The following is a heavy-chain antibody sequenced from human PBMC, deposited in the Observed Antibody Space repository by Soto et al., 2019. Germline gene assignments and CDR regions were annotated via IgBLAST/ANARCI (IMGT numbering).Heavy chain of an antibody. CDR1: GGSFSGYY. V-gene: IGHV4-34*01. D-gene: IGHD5-18*01. CDR3: ARLAMGKYYYYGMDV. Sequence: PSETLSLTCAVYGGSFSGYYWSWIRQPPGKGLEWIGEINHSGSTNYNPSLKSRVTISVDTSKNQFSLKLSSVTAADTAVYYCARLAMGKYYYYGMDVWGQGTTVTVS. J-gene: IGHJ6*02. CDR2: INHSGST.